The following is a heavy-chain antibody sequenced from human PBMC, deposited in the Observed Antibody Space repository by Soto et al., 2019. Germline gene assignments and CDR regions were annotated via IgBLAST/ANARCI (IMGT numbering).Heavy chain of an antibody. V-gene: IGHV1-58*02. J-gene: IGHJ4*02. Sequence: SVKVSCKASGFTFTSSAMQWVRQARGQRLEWIGWIVVGSGNTNYAQKFQERVTITRDMSTSTAYMELSSLKTEDTAVYYCTTDRTPYYYDSSGYYYFDFWGQGTLVTVSS. CDR1: GFTFTSSA. CDR3: TTDRTPYYYDSSGYYYFDF. CDR2: IVVGSGNT. D-gene: IGHD3-22*01.